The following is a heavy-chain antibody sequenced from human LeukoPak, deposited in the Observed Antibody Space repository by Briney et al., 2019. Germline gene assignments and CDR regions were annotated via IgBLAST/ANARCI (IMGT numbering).Heavy chain of an antibody. CDR1: GGSISSYY. V-gene: IGHV4-4*07. CDR3: ARLAAAYNWFDP. Sequence: SQTLSPTCTVSGGSISSYYWSWIRQPAGKGLEWIGRIYTSGSNNYNPSLKSRVTISVDTSKNQFSLKLGSVTAADTAVYYCARLAAAYNWFDPWGQGTLVTVSS. D-gene: IGHD6-25*01. CDR2: IYTSGSN. J-gene: IGHJ5*02.